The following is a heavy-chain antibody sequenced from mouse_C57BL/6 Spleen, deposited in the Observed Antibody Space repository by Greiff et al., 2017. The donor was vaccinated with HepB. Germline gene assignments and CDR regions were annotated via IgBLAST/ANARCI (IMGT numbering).Heavy chain of an antibody. CDR2: IYPRSGNT. D-gene: IGHD2-4*01. CDR3: ARRYYDYLYAMDY. V-gene: IGHV1-81*01. Sequence: QVQLQQSGAELARPGASVKLSCKASGYTFTSYGISWVKQRTGQGLEWIGEIYPRSGNTYYNEKLKGKATLTADKSSSTAYMELRSLTSEDSAVYFCARRYYDYLYAMDYWGQGTSVTVSS. J-gene: IGHJ4*01. CDR1: GYTFTSYG.